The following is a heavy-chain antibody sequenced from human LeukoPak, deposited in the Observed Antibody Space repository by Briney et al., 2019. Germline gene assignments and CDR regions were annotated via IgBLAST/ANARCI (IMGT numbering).Heavy chain of an antibody. D-gene: IGHD3-22*01. Sequence: TLSLTCAVYGGSFSGYYWSWIRQPPGKALEWLARIDWDDDKFYSTSLKTRLTISKDTSKNQVVLTMTNMDPVDTATYYCARNYYDSSGYQSWFDPWGQGTLVTVSS. J-gene: IGHJ5*02. CDR2: IDWDDDK. CDR1: GGSFSGYY. CDR3: ARNYYDSSGYQSWFDP. V-gene: IGHV2-70*16.